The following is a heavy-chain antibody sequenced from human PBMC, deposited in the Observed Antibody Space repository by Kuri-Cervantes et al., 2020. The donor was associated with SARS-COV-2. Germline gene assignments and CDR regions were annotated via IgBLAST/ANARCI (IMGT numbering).Heavy chain of an antibody. Sequence: SETLSLTCTVSGGSISSGSYYWGWLRQPPGKGLEWIGNIYHSGSTYYNPSLKSRVTISVDMPKNQFSLKVSPVTAADTAVYYCARAPNYSTSTYYFDYWGQGIWVTVSS. D-gene: IGHD6-6*01. V-gene: IGHV4-39*07. CDR2: IYHSGST. J-gene: IGHJ4*01. CDR3: ARAPNYSTSTYYFDY. CDR1: GGSISSGSYY.